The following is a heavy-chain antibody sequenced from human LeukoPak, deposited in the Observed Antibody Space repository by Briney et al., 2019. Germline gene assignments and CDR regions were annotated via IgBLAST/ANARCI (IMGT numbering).Heavy chain of an antibody. D-gene: IGHD3-10*01. J-gene: IGHJ4*02. CDR3: ARYTMAAAPRFDN. CDR2: ITESGGT. V-gene: IGHV4-34*01. CDR1: DGSFTSIY. Sequence: SETLSLTCAVHDGSFTSIYWSWIRQPPGRGLEWIGEITESGGTNYNPSLKSRVNMSLDKCKKQFSLNLNSLTAPDAAVYYCARYTMAAAPRFDNWGQGTLVA.